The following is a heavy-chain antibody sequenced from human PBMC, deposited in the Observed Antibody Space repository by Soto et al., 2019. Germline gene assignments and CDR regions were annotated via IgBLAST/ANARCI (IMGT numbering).Heavy chain of an antibody. J-gene: IGHJ4*02. Sequence: GGSLRLSCAASGFTFSNYAMNWVRQAPGKRLEWVSAISGSGGFTYYADSVKGRFTISRDNSKNTLFLQMNSLRAEDTAVFYCAKDGDTNIVGNYFDYWGQGTLVTVSS. CDR2: ISGSGGFT. D-gene: IGHD5-12*01. CDR1: GFTFSNYA. CDR3: AKDGDTNIVGNYFDY. V-gene: IGHV3-23*01.